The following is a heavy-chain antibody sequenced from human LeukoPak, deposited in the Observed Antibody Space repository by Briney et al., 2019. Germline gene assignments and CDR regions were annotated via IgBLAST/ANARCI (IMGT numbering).Heavy chain of an antibody. V-gene: IGHV1-18*01. CDR2: ISAYNGNT. Sequence: ASVKVSCKASGYTFTSYGISWVRQAPGQGLEWMGWISAYNGNTNYAQKLQGRVTMTTDTSTSTAYMELRSLRSDDTAVYYCARESHHYDSSGYYHAFDIWGQGTMVTVSS. D-gene: IGHD3-22*01. CDR1: GYTFTSYG. J-gene: IGHJ3*02. CDR3: ARESHHYDSSGYYHAFDI.